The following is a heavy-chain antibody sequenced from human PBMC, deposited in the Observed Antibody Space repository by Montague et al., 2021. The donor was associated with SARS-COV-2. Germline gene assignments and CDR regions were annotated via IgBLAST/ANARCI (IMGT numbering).Heavy chain of an antibody. CDR2: ISYSGST. J-gene: IGHJ5*02. Sequence: SETLSLTCTVSAGSISTNSYYWAWLRQPPGKGLEWIGSISYSGSTYFNPSLESRLTMSVDTSKNHFSLKLSSVTAADTAVYYRARLRDFYGSGSYKNSWFDPWGQRTRITVSS. CDR3: ARLRDFYGSGSYKNSWFDP. V-gene: IGHV4-39*02. CDR1: AGSISTNSYY. D-gene: IGHD3-10*01.